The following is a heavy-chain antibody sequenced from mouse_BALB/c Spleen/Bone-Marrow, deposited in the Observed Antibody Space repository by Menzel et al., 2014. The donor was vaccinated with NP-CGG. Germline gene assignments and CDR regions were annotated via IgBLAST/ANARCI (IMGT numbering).Heavy chain of an antibody. CDR3: ARDINDGYYWYFDV. J-gene: IGHJ1*01. CDR2: IRNKANGHTT. V-gene: IGHV7-3*02. D-gene: IGHD2-3*01. Sequence: EVKVEESGGGLVQPGGSLRLSCATSGVTFTDYYMSWVRQPPGKALEWLGFIRNKANGHTTEYSASVEGRFTISRDNSQSILYLQMNTLRAEDSATYYCARDINDGYYWYFDVWGAGTTVTVSS. CDR1: GVTFTDYY.